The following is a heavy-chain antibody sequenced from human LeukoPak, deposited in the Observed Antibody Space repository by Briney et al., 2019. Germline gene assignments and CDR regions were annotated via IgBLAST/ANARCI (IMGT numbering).Heavy chain of an antibody. CDR3: ARRVDYYDSSGYVGAFDI. J-gene: IGHJ3*02. V-gene: IGHV4-38-2*01. D-gene: IGHD3-22*01. CDR2: IYHSGST. Sequence: SETLSLTCAVSGYSLSSGYYGGWIRQPPGKGLEWMGSIYHSGSTYYNPSLKSRVTIPVDTSKNQFSLKLSSVTAADTAVYYCARRVDYYDSSGYVGAFDIWGQGTMVTVSS. CDR1: GYSLSSGYY.